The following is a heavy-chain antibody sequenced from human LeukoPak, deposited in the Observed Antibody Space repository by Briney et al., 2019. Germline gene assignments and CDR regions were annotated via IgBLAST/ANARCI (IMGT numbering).Heavy chain of an antibody. CDR1: GFTFDDYA. J-gene: IGHJ3*02. CDR2: ISWNSGSI. CDR3: AKRYSDYGDYGGTLGAFDI. V-gene: IGHV3-9*01. Sequence: GGSLRLSCAASGFTFDDYAMHWVRQAPGKGLEWVSGISWNSGSIGYADSVKGRFTISRDNAKNSLYLQMNSLRAEDTALYYCAKRYSDYGDYGGTLGAFDIWGQGTMVTVSS. D-gene: IGHD4-17*01.